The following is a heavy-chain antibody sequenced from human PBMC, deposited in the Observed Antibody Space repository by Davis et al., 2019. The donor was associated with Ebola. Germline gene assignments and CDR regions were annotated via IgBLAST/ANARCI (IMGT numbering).Heavy chain of an antibody. V-gene: IGHV3-7*01. J-gene: IGHJ4*02. CDR1: GFTFSSYW. CDR2: IKQDGSEK. CDR3: ARGMMYYDFWSGYPLYYFDY. Sequence: GESLKISCAASGFTFSSYWMSWVRQAPGKGLEWVANIKQDGSEKYYVDSVKGRFTISRDNAKNSLYLQMNSLRAEDTAVYYCARGMMYYDFWSGYPLYYFDYWGQGTLVTVSS. D-gene: IGHD3-3*01.